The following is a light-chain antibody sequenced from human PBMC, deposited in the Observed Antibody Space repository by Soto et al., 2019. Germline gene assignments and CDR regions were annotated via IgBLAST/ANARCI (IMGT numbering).Light chain of an antibody. V-gene: IGKV3-20*01. CDR2: GAS. Sequence: EIVLTQSPGTLSLSPGERATLSCRASESVTNNLLAWYQRKPGQAPRLLIYGASYRATDLPYRFSGSGSGTDFTLTIARLEAEDFAVYLCHQYGSTPPTFGLGTKVEI. J-gene: IGKJ1*01. CDR1: ESVTNNL. CDR3: HQYGSTPPT.